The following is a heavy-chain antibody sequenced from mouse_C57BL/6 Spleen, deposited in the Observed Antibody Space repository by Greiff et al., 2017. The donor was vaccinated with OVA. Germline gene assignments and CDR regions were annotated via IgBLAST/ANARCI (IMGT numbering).Heavy chain of an antibody. CDR3: ATYYYGSSYCDY. CDR2: IYPGSGST. CDR1: GYTFTSYW. Sequence: QVQLQQPGAELVKPGASVKMSCKASGYTFTSYWITWVKQRPGQGLEWIGDIYPGSGSTNYNEKFKSKATLTVDTSSSTAYMQLSSLTSEDSAVYYCATYYYGSSYCDYWGQGTTLTVSS. V-gene: IGHV1-55*01. D-gene: IGHD1-1*01. J-gene: IGHJ2*01.